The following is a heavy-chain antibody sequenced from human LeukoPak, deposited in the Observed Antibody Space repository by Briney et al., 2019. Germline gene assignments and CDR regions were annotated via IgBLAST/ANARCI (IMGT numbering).Heavy chain of an antibody. V-gene: IGHV5-51*01. J-gene: IGHJ4*02. CDR3: AIGGDSTTSCYRCFNY. D-gene: IGHD2-2*02. Sequence: GESLKISRKGSGYRFSNYWIGWVRQMPGKGLGWMGIVYPDDSDTRYSPSFQGQVTISADKSISTAYLQWSSLKASDTAMYYCAIGGDSTTSCYRCFNYWGQGTLVTVSS. CDR1: GYRFSNYW. CDR2: VYPDDSDT.